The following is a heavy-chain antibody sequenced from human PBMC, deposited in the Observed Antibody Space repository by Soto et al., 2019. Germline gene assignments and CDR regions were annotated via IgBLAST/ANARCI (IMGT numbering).Heavy chain of an antibody. CDR2: ISYDGSNK. J-gene: IGHJ6*02. Sequence: GGSLRLSCAASGFTFSSYAMHWVRQAPGKGLEWVAVISYDGSNKYYADSVKGRFTISRDNSKNTLYLQMNSLRAEDTAVYYCARRGWYYYGMDVWGQGTTVTVSS. CDR1: GFTFSSYA. CDR3: ARRGWYYYGMDV. V-gene: IGHV3-30-3*01. D-gene: IGHD6-19*01.